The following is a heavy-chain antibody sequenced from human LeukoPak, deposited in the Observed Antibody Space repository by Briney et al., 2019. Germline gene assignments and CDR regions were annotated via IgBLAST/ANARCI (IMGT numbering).Heavy chain of an antibody. CDR2: ISGDGATT. J-gene: IGHJ1*01. D-gene: IGHD3-16*01. V-gene: IGHV3-43*02. Sequence: PRGSLRLSCAASGFSFDDNAMYWVRQAPGKGLEWVSLISGDGATTYYADSVKGRFNISRDNSKSSLYLQMNSLRSEDSALYYCAKDNQRGGFQHWGKRSLVTVSS. CDR1: GFSFDDNA. CDR3: AKDNQRGGFQH.